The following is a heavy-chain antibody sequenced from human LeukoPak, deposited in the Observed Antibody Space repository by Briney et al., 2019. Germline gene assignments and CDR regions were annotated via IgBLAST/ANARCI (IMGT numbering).Heavy chain of an antibody. CDR2: MCGSGGST. J-gene: IGHJ4*02. Sequence: GGSLRLPCAASGFTYSSCAMSWVRQAAGRGVEGVSGMCGSGGSTYYADSVKGRFTISRDNSKNTLYLQMNSLRAEDTAVYYCAKGRYYYDSSGYWQFDYWGQGTLVTVSS. CDR1: GFTYSSCA. D-gene: IGHD3-22*01. V-gene: IGHV3-23*01. CDR3: AKGRYYYDSSGYWQFDY.